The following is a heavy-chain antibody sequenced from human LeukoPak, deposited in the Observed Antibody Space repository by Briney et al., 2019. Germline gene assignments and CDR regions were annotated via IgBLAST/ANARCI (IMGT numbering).Heavy chain of an antibody. CDR1: GFSFSSYA. V-gene: IGHV3-23*01. CDR3: AKGLITFGGVFDY. CDR2: ISGSGGST. D-gene: IGHD3-16*01. J-gene: IGHJ4*02. Sequence: SGGSLRVSCAASGFSFSSYAMSWVRQAPGEGVGWGSAISGSGGSTYYADSVKCRFTISTDNSKNTLYLQMNSLRAEDTAVYYCAKGLITFGGVFDYWGQGTLVTVSS.